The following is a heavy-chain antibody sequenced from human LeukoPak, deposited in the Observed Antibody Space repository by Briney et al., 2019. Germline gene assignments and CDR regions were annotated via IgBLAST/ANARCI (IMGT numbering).Heavy chain of an antibody. CDR3: ARVRGGYCSGGSCYSAFDI. V-gene: IGHV3-11*06. CDR2: ISSSSSYT. J-gene: IGHJ3*02. D-gene: IGHD2-15*01. Sequence: PGGSLRLSCAASGFTFSDYYMSWIRQAPGKGLEWVSYISSSSSYTNYADSVKGRFTISRDNAQNSLYLQMNSLRAEDTAVYYCARVRGGYCSGGSCYSAFDIWGQGTMVTVSS. CDR1: GFTFSDYY.